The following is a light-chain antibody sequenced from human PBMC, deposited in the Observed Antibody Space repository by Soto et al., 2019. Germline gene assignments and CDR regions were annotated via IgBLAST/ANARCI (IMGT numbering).Light chain of an antibody. CDR1: QSVSSY. Sequence: IVLTQSPATLSLSPGERDTLSCRASQSVSSYLAWYQQKPGQAPRRLIYDASNKSTGIPARFSGSGSGTDFTLTISSLEPEDFAVYYCQQRSNWPPIFTFGPGTKVDIK. V-gene: IGKV3-11*01. CDR2: DAS. J-gene: IGKJ3*01. CDR3: QQRSNWPPIFT.